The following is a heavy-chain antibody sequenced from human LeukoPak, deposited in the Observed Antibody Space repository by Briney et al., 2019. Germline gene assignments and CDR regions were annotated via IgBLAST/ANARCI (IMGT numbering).Heavy chain of an antibody. Sequence: GGSLRLSCAASGFTFSSYSMNWVRQAPGKGLEWVSYISSGSSTIYYADSVKGRFTISRDNAKNSLYLQMNSLRGEDTAVYYCARRSGSYWDWGQGTLVTVSS. V-gene: IGHV3-48*01. J-gene: IGHJ4*02. CDR2: ISSGSSTI. CDR1: GFTFSSYS. D-gene: IGHD1-26*01. CDR3: ARRSGSYWD.